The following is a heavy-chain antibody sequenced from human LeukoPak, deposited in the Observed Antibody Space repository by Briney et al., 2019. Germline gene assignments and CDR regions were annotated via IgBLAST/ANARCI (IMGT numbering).Heavy chain of an antibody. D-gene: IGHD2-15*01. Sequence: GGSLRLSCAASGFTFSSYSMNWVRQAPGKGLEWVSSISSSSYIYYADSVKGRFTISRDNAKNSLYLQMNSLRAEDTAVYYCARSIVVVAASKRRDAFDIWGQGTMVTVSS. CDR3: ARSIVVVAASKRRDAFDI. J-gene: IGHJ3*02. CDR1: GFTFSSYS. CDR2: ISSSSYI. V-gene: IGHV3-21*01.